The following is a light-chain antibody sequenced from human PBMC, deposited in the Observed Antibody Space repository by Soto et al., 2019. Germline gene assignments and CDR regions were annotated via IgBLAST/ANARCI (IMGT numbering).Light chain of an antibody. CDR3: CSYGGSDIVI. V-gene: IGLV2-23*02. CDR2: EVT. J-gene: IGLJ2*01. CDR1: SGDVGSYNL. Sequence: QSALTQPASVSGSPGQSITISCTGASGDVGSYNLVSWYQQHPDKAPNLIISEVTKRPSGVSDRFSGSKSGNTAALTISGLQGEEEADYYCCSYGGSDIVIFGGGTKLTVL.